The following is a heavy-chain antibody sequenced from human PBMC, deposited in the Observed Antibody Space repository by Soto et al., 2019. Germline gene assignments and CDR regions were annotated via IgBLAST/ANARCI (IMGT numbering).Heavy chain of an antibody. V-gene: IGHV1-69*12. CDR2: IIPIFGTA. CDR1: GGTFSSYA. CDR3: ARHVPAAGYYYGMDV. J-gene: IGHJ6*02. Sequence: QVQLVQSGAEVKKPGSSVKVSCKASGGTFSSYAISWVRQAPGQGLEWMGGIIPIFGTANYAQKFQGRVTTTAEQTTSQALQGPTRPRSKETAIYFRARHVPAAGYYYGMDVWGQGTTVTVSS. D-gene: IGHD2-2*01.